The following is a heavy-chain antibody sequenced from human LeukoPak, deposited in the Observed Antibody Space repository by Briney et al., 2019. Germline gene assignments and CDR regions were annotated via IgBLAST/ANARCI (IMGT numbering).Heavy chain of an antibody. CDR1: GDSIRSSSFY. V-gene: IGHV4-39*01. CDR2: FYYSGTT. D-gene: IGHD2-15*01. Sequence: SETLSLTCTVSGDSIRSSSFYWGWIRQPPGKGLEWIGNFYYSGTTNYNPSLESRLTISVDTSKNQFSLRVSSVTAADTAVYYCARLSGGFCSGGNCYVWDQGTLVTVSS. CDR3: ARLSGGFCSGGNCYV. J-gene: IGHJ4*02.